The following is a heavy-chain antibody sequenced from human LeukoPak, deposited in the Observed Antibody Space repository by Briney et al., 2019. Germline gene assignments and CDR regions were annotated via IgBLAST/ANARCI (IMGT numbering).Heavy chain of an antibody. CDR3: ATGGSSWSLFDY. CDR1: GGTFSSYA. J-gene: IGHJ4*02. D-gene: IGHD6-13*01. Sequence: ASVKVSCKASGGTFSSYAISWVRQAPGKGLEWMGGFDPEDGETIYAQKFQGRVTMTEDTSTDTAYMELSSLRSEDTAVYYCATGGSSWSLFDYWGQGTLVTVSS. CDR2: FDPEDGET. V-gene: IGHV1-24*01.